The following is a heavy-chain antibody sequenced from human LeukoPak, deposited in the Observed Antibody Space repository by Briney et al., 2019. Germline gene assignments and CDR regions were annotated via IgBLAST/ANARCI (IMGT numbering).Heavy chain of an antibody. Sequence: GGSLRLSCAASGFTFSNYAMSWVRQAPGKGLEWVSTINAGGGGTYYADSVKGRFTFSRDNSKNTLYLHMNSLRAEDTAIYYCAKGGWYGAFDYWGQGTLVTVSS. CDR2: INAGGGGT. CDR3: AKGGWYGAFDY. V-gene: IGHV3-23*01. D-gene: IGHD6-19*01. J-gene: IGHJ4*02. CDR1: GFTFSNYA.